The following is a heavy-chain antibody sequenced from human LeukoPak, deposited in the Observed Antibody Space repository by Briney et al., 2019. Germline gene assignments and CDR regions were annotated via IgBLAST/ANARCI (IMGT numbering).Heavy chain of an antibody. CDR1: GYTFTGYY. Sequence: EASVKVSCKASGYTFTGYYMHWVRQAPGQGLEWMGWINPNSGGTNYAQKFQGRVTMTRDTSISTAYMELSRLRSDDTAVYYCARGISSWYPLPDYWGQGTLVTVSS. CDR3: ARGISSWYPLPDY. J-gene: IGHJ4*02. CDR2: INPNSGGT. D-gene: IGHD6-13*01. V-gene: IGHV1-2*02.